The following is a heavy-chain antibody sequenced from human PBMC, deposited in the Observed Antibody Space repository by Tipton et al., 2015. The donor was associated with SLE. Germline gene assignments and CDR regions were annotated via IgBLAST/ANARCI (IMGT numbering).Heavy chain of an antibody. V-gene: IGHV1-18*01. CDR2: ISAYNGNT. CDR3: ARRGKTPGCDHYDMDV. D-gene: IGHD2-21*02. Sequence: QSGPEVKKPGASVKVSCKASGYTFSNYGITWVRQAPGQGLEWMGWISAYNGNTNYGHGRVTLTTDTSTSTAYMELWSLTPDDTAVYYCARRGKTPGCDHYDMDVWGQGTTVTVSS. CDR1: GYTFSNYG. J-gene: IGHJ6*02.